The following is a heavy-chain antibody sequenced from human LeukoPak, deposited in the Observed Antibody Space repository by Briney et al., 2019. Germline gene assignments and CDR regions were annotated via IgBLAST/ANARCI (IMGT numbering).Heavy chain of an antibody. CDR2: ISSTGNYK. CDR1: GFTFSTYN. J-gene: IGHJ5*02. V-gene: IGHV3-21*01. CDR3: ARPWVGELSSPSHL. D-gene: IGHD3-16*02. Sequence: GGSLRLSCAASGFTFSTYNMNWVRQAPGKVLEWVSSISSTGNYKYYADSVKGRFTISRDNAKNSLYLQINSLRAEDTAVYYCARPWVGELSSPSHLWGQGTLVTVSS.